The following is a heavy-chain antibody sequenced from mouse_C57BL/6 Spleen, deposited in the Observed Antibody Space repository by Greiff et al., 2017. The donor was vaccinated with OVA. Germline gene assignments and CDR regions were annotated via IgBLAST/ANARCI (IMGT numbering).Heavy chain of an antibody. Sequence: VQLQQPGAELVRPGSSVKLSCKASGYTFTSYWMDWVKQRPGQGLEWIGNIYPSDSETHYNQKFKDKATLTVDKSSSTAYMQLSSLTSEDSAVYYCARAGLRPYAMDYWGQGTSVTVSS. CDR3: ARAGLRPYAMDY. D-gene: IGHD2-4*01. CDR2: IYPSDSET. J-gene: IGHJ4*01. V-gene: IGHV1-61*01. CDR1: GYTFTSYW.